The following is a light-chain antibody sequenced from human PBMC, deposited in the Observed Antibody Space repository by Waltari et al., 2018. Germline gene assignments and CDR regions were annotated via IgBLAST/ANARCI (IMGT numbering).Light chain of an antibody. Sequence: QLVLTQSPSASASLGPSVKLTCTLDSGHSSNIVAWLQHQPEEGPRSLMKINSDGSHSKGDVMPDRFSGSSSGAGRYLTISSGQSEDEADYYCQTGGHGTWVFGGGTKLTVL. CDR1: SGHSSNI. V-gene: IGLV4-69*01. CDR3: QTGGHGTWV. CDR2: INSDGSH. J-gene: IGLJ3*02.